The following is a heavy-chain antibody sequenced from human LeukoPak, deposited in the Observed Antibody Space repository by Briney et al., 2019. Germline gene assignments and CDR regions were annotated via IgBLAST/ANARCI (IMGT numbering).Heavy chain of an antibody. J-gene: IGHJ6*03. D-gene: IGHD3-16*02. V-gene: IGHV4-59*08. CDR1: GGSIGTYY. Sequence: SETLSLTCTVPGGSIGTYYWSWIRQSPGKGLEWIGYIYVTGTRYNPYLQSRVTISVDRSRNQFFLRMSSVTAADTAVYYCARHIGGGIEDMDVWGKGTKVIVSS. CDR2: IYVTGT. CDR3: ARHIGGGIEDMDV.